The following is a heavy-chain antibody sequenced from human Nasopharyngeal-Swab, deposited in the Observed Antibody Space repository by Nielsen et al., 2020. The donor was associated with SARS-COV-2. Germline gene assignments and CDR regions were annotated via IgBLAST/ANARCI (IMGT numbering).Heavy chain of an antibody. D-gene: IGHD1-26*01. Sequence: LSLTCAASGFTFSGHWMYWVRQAPGKGPEWVAVISYDGGIKNCADSVKGRFTISRDNSKNTLYLQMDSLRPEDTAVYYCARTDSGSYAAYFDYWGQGTQVTVSS. V-gene: IGHV3-30-3*01. J-gene: IGHJ4*02. CDR2: ISYDGGIK. CDR3: ARTDSGSYAAYFDY. CDR1: GFTFSGHW.